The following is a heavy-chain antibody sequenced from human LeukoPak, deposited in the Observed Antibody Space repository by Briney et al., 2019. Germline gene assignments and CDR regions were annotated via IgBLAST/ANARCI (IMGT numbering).Heavy chain of an antibody. CDR2: IYYSGST. D-gene: IGHD6-19*01. CDR3: ARLDSSGYYYFDY. CDR1: GSSITSYY. J-gene: IGHJ4*02. Sequence: SETLSLTCTVSGSSITSYYWSWIRQPPGKGLEWIGYIYYSGSTDYNPSLKGRVTISVATSKTQFSLKLTSVTAADTAAYYCARLDSSGYYYFDYWGQGTLVTVSS. V-gene: IGHV4-59*08.